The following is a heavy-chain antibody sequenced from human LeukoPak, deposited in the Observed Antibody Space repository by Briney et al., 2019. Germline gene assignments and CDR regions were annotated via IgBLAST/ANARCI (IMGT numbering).Heavy chain of an antibody. CDR1: GYTFTSYD. CDR3: ARDLRSWRNYGGNSDNFDI. D-gene: IGHD4-23*01. J-gene: IGHJ3*02. CDR2: MNPNSGNT. V-gene: IGHV1-8*01. Sequence: VASVKVSCKASGYTFTSYDINWVRQATGQGLEWMGWMNPNSGNTGYAQKFQGRVTMTRDTSISTAWMELSRLTSDDTAVYYCARDLRSWRNYGGNSDNFDIWGQGTMVTVSS.